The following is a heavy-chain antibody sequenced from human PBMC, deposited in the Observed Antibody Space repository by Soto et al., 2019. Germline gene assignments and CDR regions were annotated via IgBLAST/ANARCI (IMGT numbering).Heavy chain of an antibody. CDR1: GFTFSSYG. CDR3: AKDSKGGWFDP. D-gene: IGHD3-16*01. CDR2: ISYDGSNK. Sequence: QVQLVESGGGVVQPRRSLRLSCAASGFTFSSYGMHWVRQAPGKGLEWVAVISYDGSNKYYADSVKGRFTISRDNSKNTLYLQMNSLRAEDTAVYYCAKDSKGGWFDPWGQGTLVTVSS. J-gene: IGHJ5*02. V-gene: IGHV3-30*18.